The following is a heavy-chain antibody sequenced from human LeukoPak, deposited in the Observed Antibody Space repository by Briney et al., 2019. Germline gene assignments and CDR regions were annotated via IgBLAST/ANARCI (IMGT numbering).Heavy chain of an antibody. CDR3: VRTGDTERFDY. J-gene: IGHJ4*02. CDR2: IRYDGSKK. V-gene: IGHV3-33*01. Sequence: PGRSLRVSCAASGFTFSSHGMHWVRQAPGKGLEWVSLIRYDGSKKDYADSVKGRFTVSRDNSKNTLYLQMNSLRAEDTAMYYCVRTGDTERFDYWGQGTLDTVSS. CDR1: GFTFSSHG. D-gene: IGHD1-1*01.